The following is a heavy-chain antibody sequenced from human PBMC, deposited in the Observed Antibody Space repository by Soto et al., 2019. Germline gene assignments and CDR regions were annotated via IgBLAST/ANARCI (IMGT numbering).Heavy chain of an antibody. CDR3: ARDLYSSSIHYYYMDF. CDR1: GDSVSNKDAA. J-gene: IGHJ6*03. CDR2: TYYRSKWYY. Sequence: PSQTLSLTCAISGDSVSNKDAAWNWIRQSPSRGLEWLGRTYYRSKWYYEYEVSVKSRMTINPDTSKNQFSLQLNSVAPEDTAVYYCARDLYSSSIHYYYMDFWGKGTTVTVSS. D-gene: IGHD6-13*01. V-gene: IGHV6-1*01.